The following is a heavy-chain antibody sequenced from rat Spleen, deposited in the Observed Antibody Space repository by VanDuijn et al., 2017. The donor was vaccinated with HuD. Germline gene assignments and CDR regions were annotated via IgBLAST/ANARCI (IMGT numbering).Heavy chain of an antibody. J-gene: IGHJ2*01. CDR2: ISTGGGST. D-gene: IGHD1-12*02. CDR1: GITFTNYD. CDR3: ARQSYYYDGSYYYYFDY. Sequence: EVELVESGGGLVQPGRSLKLSCAASGITFTNYDMAWVRQAPTKGLEWVASISTGGGSTYYRDSVKGRFTISRDNAKSTLYLQMDSLRSEDTATYYCARQSYYYDGSYYYYFDYWGQGVMVTVSS. V-gene: IGHV5-25*01.